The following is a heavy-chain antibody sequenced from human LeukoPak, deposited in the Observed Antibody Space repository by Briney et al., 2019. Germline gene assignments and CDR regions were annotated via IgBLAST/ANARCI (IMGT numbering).Heavy chain of an antibody. D-gene: IGHD3-3*01. CDR3: ARLSSPIWSGPYYFDY. CDR2: ISSSSSYI. V-gene: IGHV3-21*01. J-gene: IGHJ4*02. CDR1: GFTFSSYS. Sequence: GGSLRLSCAASGFTFSSYSMNWVRQAPGKGLEWVSSISSSSSYIYYADSVKGRFTISRDNAKNSLYLQMNSLRAEDTAVYYCARLSSPIWSGPYYFDYWGQGTLVTVSS.